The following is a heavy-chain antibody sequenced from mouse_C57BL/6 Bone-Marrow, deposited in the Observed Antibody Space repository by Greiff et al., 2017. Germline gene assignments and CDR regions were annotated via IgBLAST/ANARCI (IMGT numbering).Heavy chain of an antibody. D-gene: IGHD2-5*01. J-gene: IGHJ1*03. CDR2: ISPGSGST. V-gene: IGHV1-55*01. CDR1: GYTFTSYW. CDR3: ARPYYSNYWYFDV. Sequence: QVQLQQPGAELVKPGASVKMSCKASGYTFTSYWITWVKQRPGQGLEWIGDISPGSGSTNYNEKFKSKATLTVDTSSSTAYMQRSSLTSEDSAVYDCARPYYSNYWYFDVWGTGTTVTVSS.